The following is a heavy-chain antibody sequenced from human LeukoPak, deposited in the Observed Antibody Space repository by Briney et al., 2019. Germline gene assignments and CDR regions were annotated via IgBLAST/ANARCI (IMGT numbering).Heavy chain of an antibody. CDR2: INPNSGGT. D-gene: IGHD2-2*01. J-gene: IGHJ6*02. V-gene: IGHV1-2*02. Sequence: ASVKVSCKASGYTFTGYYMHWVRQAPGQRLEWMGWINPNSGGTNYAQKFQGRVTMTSDTSTRIVYMELSRLGSDDTAVYYCARGSSAMNYYFYGMDVWGQGSTVTVSS. CDR3: ARGSSAMNYYFYGMDV. CDR1: GYTFTGYY.